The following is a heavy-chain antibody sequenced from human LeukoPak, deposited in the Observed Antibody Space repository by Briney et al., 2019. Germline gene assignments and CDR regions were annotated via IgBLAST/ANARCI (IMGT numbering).Heavy chain of an antibody. J-gene: IGHJ4*02. CDR3: ARRAGALYYYDTSGPFDH. D-gene: IGHD3-22*01. CDR1: GFTFSSYS. CDR2: TSIVSNTI. V-gene: IGHV3-48*04. Sequence: GGSLRLSCAASGFTFSSYSMNWVRQAPGKGLEWVSYTSIVSNTIYYADSVKGRFTISRDGAKNSLYLQMNSLRAEDTAVYYCARRAGALYYYDTSGPFDHWGRGTLVTVSS.